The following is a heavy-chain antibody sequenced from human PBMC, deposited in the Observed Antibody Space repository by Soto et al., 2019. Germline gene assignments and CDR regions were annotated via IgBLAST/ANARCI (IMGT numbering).Heavy chain of an antibody. D-gene: IGHD3-22*01. Sequence: SETLSLTCAVTGFSITSGYYWGWIRQPPGKGLEWIGNIYHDGITSYNPSLKSRVTMSVDTSNTQFSLRLTSVTAADTALYYCASASDSSAYHLDFSGQGPLVTVSS. V-gene: IGHV4-38-2*01. CDR3: ASASDSSAYHLDF. CDR1: GFSITSGYY. CDR2: IYHDGIT. J-gene: IGHJ4*02.